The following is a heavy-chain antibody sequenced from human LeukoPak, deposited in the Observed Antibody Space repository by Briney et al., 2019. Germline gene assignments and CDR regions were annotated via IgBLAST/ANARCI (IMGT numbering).Heavy chain of an antibody. V-gene: IGHV1-2*02. CDR2: INPNSGGT. CDR1: GYTFTDYY. J-gene: IGHJ4*02. CDR3: ARDTSFSSGNDYFDC. D-gene: IGHD3-10*01. Sequence: ASLKVSCKASGYTFTDYYIHWVRQAPGQGLEWMGWINPNSGGTDYAQKFQGRVTMTRDTSISTAYMELSRLTSDDAAVYYCARDTSFSSGNDYFDCWGQGTLVTVSS.